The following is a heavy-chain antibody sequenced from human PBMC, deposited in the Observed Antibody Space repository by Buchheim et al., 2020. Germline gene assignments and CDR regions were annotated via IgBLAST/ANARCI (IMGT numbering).Heavy chain of an antibody. CDR3: ARDYYDSSGYEGLAYYYYGMDV. D-gene: IGHD3-22*01. J-gene: IGHJ6*02. CDR2: IYYSGST. Sequence: QVQLQESGPGLVKPSQTLSLTCTVSGGSISSGDYYWSWIRQPPGKGLEWIGYIYYSGSTYYNPSLKSRVTISVDTSKNPFSLKLSSVTAADTAVYYCARDYYDSSGYEGLAYYYYGMDVWGQGTT. CDR1: GGSISSGDYY. V-gene: IGHV4-30-4*01.